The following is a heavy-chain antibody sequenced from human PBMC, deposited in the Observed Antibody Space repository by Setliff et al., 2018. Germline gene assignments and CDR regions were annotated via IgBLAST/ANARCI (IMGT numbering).Heavy chain of an antibody. CDR1: GESFDNHY. V-gene: IGHV4-34*01. D-gene: IGHD6-19*01. CDR3: ARKVEQWLTPHFDY. Sequence: SETLSLTCAVYGESFDNHYWTWIRQPPGERLEWIGEINHRGFTDYKPSLKSRVTMSVDVSKSQFSLRLSSVTAADTAVYYCARKVEQWLTPHFDYWGQGALVTVSS. CDR2: INHRGFT. J-gene: IGHJ4*02.